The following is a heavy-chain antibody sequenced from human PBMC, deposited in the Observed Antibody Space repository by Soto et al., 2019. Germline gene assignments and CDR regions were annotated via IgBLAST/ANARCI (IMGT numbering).Heavy chain of an antibody. J-gene: IGHJ3*02. CDR2: ISSSSSYI. CDR3: ARDLTTVTTSGAFDI. CDR1: GFTFSSYS. D-gene: IGHD4-17*01. Sequence: EVQLVESGGGLVKPGGSLRLSCAASGFTFSSYSMNWVRQAPGKGLEWVSSISSSSSYIYYADSVKGRFTNSRDNAKNSLYLQMNSLRAEDRAVYYCARDLTTVTTSGAFDIWGQGTMVTVSS. V-gene: IGHV3-21*01.